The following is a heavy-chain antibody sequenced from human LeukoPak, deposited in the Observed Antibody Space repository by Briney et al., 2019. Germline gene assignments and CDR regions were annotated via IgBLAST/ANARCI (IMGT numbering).Heavy chain of an antibody. J-gene: IGHJ4*02. V-gene: IGHV3-7*01. CDR3: ARGRRLGDYFDY. Sequence: PGGFLRLSCVASGFIFSNYWMSWVRQAPGKGLEWVANIKQDGSESYYVDSVRGRFTISRDNAKNSLYLQMNSLRAEDTAVYYCARGRRLGDYFDYWGQGTLVTVSS. CDR1: GFIFSNYW. D-gene: IGHD3-16*01. CDR2: IKQDGSES.